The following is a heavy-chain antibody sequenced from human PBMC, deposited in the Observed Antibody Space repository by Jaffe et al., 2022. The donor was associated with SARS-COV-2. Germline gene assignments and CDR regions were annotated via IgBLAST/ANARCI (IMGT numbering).Heavy chain of an antibody. J-gene: IGHJ5*02. Sequence: QVQLQESGPGLVKPSQTLSLTCTVSGGSISSGSYYWSWIRQPAGKGLEWIGRIYTSGSTNYNPSLKSRVTISVDTSKNQFSLKLSSVTAADTAVYYCARDITIFGVVSNWFDPWGQGTLVTVSS. CDR3: ARDITIFGVVSNWFDP. CDR1: GGSISSGSYY. V-gene: IGHV4-61*02. D-gene: IGHD3-3*01. CDR2: IYTSGST.